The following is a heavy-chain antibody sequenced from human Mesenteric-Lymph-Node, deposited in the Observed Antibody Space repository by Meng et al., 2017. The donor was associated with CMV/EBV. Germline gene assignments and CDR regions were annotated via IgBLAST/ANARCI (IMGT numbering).Heavy chain of an antibody. CDR1: GFTFSSYW. D-gene: IGHD1-1*01. J-gene: IGHJ6*02. V-gene: IGHV3-74*01. CDR3: TRGTGYNYYGVDV. Sequence: GESLMISYASSGFTFSSYWMHWVRQAPGKGLVWVSRINSDGSSTTYADSVKGRFTISRDNAKNTLYLQMTSLRAEDTAVYYCTRGTGYNYYGVDVWGQGTTVTVSS. CDR2: INSDGSST.